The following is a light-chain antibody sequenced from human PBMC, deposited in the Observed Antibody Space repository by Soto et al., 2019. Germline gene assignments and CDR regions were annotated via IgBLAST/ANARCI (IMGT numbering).Light chain of an antibody. CDR1: QSVSSY. J-gene: IGKJ1*01. V-gene: IGKV3-11*01. CDR3: QQRSNWPPWT. Sequence: EIVLTQSPATLSLSPGERATLSCRASQSVSSYLAWYQQKPVQAPRLLIYDASNRATGIPARFSGSGSGTDFTLTISSLEPEDFAVYYCQQRSNWPPWTFGQGTKV. CDR2: DAS.